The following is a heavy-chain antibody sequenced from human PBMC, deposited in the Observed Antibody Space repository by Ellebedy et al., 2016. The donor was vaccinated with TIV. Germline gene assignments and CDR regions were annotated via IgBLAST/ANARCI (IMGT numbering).Heavy chain of an antibody. Sequence: GESLKISCAASGFTFSSYGMHWVRQAPGKGLEWVAVISYDGSNKYYADSVKGRFTISRDNSKNTLYLQMNSLRAEDTAVYYCAREVGAMGFDYWGQGTLVTVSS. CDR1: GFTFSSYG. CDR3: AREVGAMGFDY. V-gene: IGHV3-30*03. J-gene: IGHJ4*02. CDR2: ISYDGSNK. D-gene: IGHD1-26*01.